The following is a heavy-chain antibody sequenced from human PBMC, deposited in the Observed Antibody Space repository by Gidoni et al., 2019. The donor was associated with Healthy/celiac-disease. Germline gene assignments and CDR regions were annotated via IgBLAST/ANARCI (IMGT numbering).Heavy chain of an antibody. V-gene: IGHV1-3*01. J-gene: IGHJ6*02. CDR2: INAGNGNT. Sequence: QVQLVQSGAEVKKPGASVKVSCKASGYTFTSYAMHWRRQAPGQRLEWRGWINAGNGNTKYSQKFQGRVTITRDTSASTAYMELSSLRSEDTAVYYCARDGPYCSGGSCYPYYYGMDVWGQGTTVTVSS. CDR3: ARDGPYCSGGSCYPYYYGMDV. D-gene: IGHD2-15*01. CDR1: GYTFTSYA.